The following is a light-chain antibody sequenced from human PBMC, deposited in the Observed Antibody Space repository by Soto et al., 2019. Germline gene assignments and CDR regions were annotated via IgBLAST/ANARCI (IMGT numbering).Light chain of an antibody. V-gene: IGKV3-20*01. CDR2: DAF. CDR3: PQYGSSLWT. CDR1: RSLDSGQ. Sequence: EIGVTQSPGTLSLSKGESDTLSCRASRSLDSGQLAWYQQKVGRAPRLLIHDAFMRATGIPDRFSGSGSGTDFTLTIARLEPEDFAVYYCPQYGSSLWTFCHG. J-gene: IGKJ1*01.